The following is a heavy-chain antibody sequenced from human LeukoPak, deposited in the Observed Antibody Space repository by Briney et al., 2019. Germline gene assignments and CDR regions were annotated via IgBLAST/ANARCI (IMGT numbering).Heavy chain of an antibody. CDR1: GFIVSGNY. Sequence: PGGSLRLSCAASGFIVSGNYMTWVRQAPGKGLEWVSAISSGGDTYYADSVKGRFTISRDNSKHTLYLQMNSLRADDTAVYYCAAPLTGLDYWGQGTLVAVSS. J-gene: IGHJ4*02. V-gene: IGHV3-53*01. CDR2: ISSGGDT. CDR3: AAPLTGLDY. D-gene: IGHD1-14*01.